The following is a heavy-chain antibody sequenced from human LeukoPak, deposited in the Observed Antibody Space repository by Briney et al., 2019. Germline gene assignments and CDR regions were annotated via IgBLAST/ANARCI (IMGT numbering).Heavy chain of an antibody. J-gene: IGHJ4*02. CDR1: GYTFTGYY. D-gene: IGHD3-22*01. CDR2: INPNSGGT. CDR3: ARGRHYYDSSGYSVEYFDY. V-gene: IGHV1-2*02. Sequence: ASVKVSCKASGYTFTGYYMHWVRQAPGQGLEWMGWINPNSGGTNYAQKFQGRVTMTRDTSISTAYMELSRLRSDDTAVYYCARGRHYYDSSGYSVEYFDYWGQGTLVTVSS.